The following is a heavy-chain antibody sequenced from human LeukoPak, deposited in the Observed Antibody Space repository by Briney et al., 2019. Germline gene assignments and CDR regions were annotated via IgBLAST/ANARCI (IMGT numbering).Heavy chain of an antibody. CDR1: GGSISRYY. D-gene: IGHD5-12*01. Sequence: PSETLSLTCTDSGGSISRYYWSWIRQPPGKGLECIGYFYFRGSTNYIPSLTSRVTISVDPSKNQFSLKLSSVTAADTAVYYCARRRQRGDDAYFDYWGEGTLVTVSS. J-gene: IGHJ4*02. V-gene: IGHV4-59*08. CDR2: FYFRGST. CDR3: ARRRQRGDDAYFDY.